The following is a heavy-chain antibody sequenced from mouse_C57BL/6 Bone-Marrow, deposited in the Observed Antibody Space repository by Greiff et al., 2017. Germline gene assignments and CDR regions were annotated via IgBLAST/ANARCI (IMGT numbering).Heavy chain of an antibody. D-gene: IGHD2-2*01. CDR3: ARHGYGYDDLAY. Sequence: EVNLVESGGGLVQPGGSLKLSCAASGFTFSDYYMYWVRQTPEKRLEWVAYISNGGGSTYYPDTVKGRFTISRDNAKNTLYLQMSRLKSEDTAMYYCARHGYGYDDLAYWGQGTLVTVSA. CDR2: ISNGGGST. CDR1: GFTFSDYY. J-gene: IGHJ3*01. V-gene: IGHV5-12*01.